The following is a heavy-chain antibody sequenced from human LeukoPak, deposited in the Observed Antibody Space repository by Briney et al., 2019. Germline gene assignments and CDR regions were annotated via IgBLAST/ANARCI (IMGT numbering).Heavy chain of an antibody. CDR3: AAERGYSGYDHPGSNYYYGMDV. V-gene: IGHV6-1*01. J-gene: IGHJ6*02. CDR2: TYYRAKWYN. D-gene: IGHD5-12*01. Sequence: SQTLSLTCAISGDSVSSNSAAWNWIRQSPSRGLEWLGRTYYRAKWYNDYAVSVKSRITINPDTSKNQFSLQLNSVPPEDTAVYYCAAERGYSGYDHPGSNYYYGMDVWGQGTTVTVSS. CDR1: GDSVSSNSAA.